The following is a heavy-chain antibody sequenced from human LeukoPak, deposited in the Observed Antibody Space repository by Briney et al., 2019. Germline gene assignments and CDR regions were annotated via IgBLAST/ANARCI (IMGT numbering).Heavy chain of an antibody. V-gene: IGHV3-74*01. D-gene: IGHD1-26*01. Sequence: QPGGSLTLSCAASGFTFSSYWIHWVRQAPGKGLVWVSRISTDGSSTTYADSVKGRFTISRDNAKNTLYLQINSLRAEDTAVYYCVRDSGSYTFDYWGQGTLVTVSS. CDR3: VRDSGSYTFDY. CDR1: GFTFSSYW. CDR2: ISTDGSST. J-gene: IGHJ4*02.